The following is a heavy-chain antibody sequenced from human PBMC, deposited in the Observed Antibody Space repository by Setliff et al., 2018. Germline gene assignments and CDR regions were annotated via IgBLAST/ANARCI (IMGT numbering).Heavy chain of an antibody. V-gene: IGHV4-39*01. CDR1: GASITNINYY. D-gene: IGHD1-1*01. CDR2: IFYSGRT. J-gene: IGHJ5*02. CDR3: ARTGTYRCFDP. Sequence: SETLSLTCTVSGASITNINYYWGLIRQPPGKGLEWIGSIFYSGRTFYNPSPKSRVTISVDTSKNQFSLTLSSVTAADTAVYYCARTGTYRCFDPWGRGTLVTVSS.